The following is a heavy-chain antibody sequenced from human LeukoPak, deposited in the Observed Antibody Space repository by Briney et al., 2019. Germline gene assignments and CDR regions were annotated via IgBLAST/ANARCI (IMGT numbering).Heavy chain of an antibody. CDR2: IKEDGSEK. V-gene: IGHV3-7*01. CDR3: AREPGIGYAFDI. D-gene: IGHD3-10*01. Sequence: GGSLRLSCVVSGITFASSWMTWVRQAPGKGLEWVANIKEDGSEKHYVDSVKGRFTISRDNAKNSLYLQMNSLRAEDTAVYYCAREPGIGYAFDIWGQGTMVTVSS. CDR1: GITFASSW. J-gene: IGHJ3*02.